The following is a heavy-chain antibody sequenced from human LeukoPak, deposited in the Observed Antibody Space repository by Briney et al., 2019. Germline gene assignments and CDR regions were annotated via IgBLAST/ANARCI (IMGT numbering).Heavy chain of an antibody. CDR2: ISSSSSYR. V-gene: IGHV3-21*01. CDR3: ARATSYDILTGYFDY. D-gene: IGHD3-9*01. Sequence: PGGSLRLSCVASGFTFSSYTMNWVRQAPGKGLEWVSSISSSSSYRYYADSVKGRFTISRDNAKNSLYLQTNSLRAEDTAVYYCARATSYDILTGYFDYWGQGTLVTVSS. CDR1: GFTFSSYT. J-gene: IGHJ4*02.